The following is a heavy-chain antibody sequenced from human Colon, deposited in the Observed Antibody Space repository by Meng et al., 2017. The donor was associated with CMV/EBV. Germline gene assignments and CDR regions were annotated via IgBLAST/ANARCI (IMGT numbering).Heavy chain of an antibody. Sequence: QQGPLPRVGQPPQARALTCTVSIVSFSSSSYYCVWIRQPLGRGREWIGSIYYREGTNYNPSLKSRVTISEDTSKNQFSLKLSSVTAADTAVYYCARATLTIFGVVIPPHWFDPWGQGTLVTVSS. V-gene: IGHV4-39*07. CDR2: IYYREGT. CDR1: IVSFSSSSYY. J-gene: IGHJ5*02. D-gene: IGHD3-3*01. CDR3: ARATLTIFGVVIPPHWFDP.